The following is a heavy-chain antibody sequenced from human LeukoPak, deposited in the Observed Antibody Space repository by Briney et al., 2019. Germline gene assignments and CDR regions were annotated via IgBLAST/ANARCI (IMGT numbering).Heavy chain of an antibody. CDR2: IYYSGST. V-gene: IGHV4-59*01. CDR1: GGSISSYY. J-gene: IGHJ5*02. Sequence: SETLSLTCTVSGGSISSYYWSWIRQPPGKGLEWLGYIYYSGSTNYNPSLKSRVTISVDTSKNQFSLKLSSVTAADTAVYYCARSGQWLPLNWFDPWGQGTLVTVSS. D-gene: IGHD6-19*01. CDR3: ARSGQWLPLNWFDP.